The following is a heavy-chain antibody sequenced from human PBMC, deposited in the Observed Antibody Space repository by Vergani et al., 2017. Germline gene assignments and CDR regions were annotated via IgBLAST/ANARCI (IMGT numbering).Heavy chain of an antibody. CDR2: VEDSGYF. CDR3: ARSIVSRNPPDYFGN. Sequence: QVQLQESGPGLVRPSETLSLTCTVSGGSLSGYYWNWIRQTPGEGLEWIGYVEDSGYFNYNPSLKTRVSMSSDTSNNQFSLMLSSVTVADTAVYYCARSIVSRNPPDYFGNRGQGTLVTVSS. D-gene: IGHD1-14*01. CDR1: GGSLSGYY. V-gene: IGHV4-59*01. J-gene: IGHJ4*02.